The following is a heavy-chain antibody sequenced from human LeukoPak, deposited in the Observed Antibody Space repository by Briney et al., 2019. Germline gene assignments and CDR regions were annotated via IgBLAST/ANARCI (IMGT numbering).Heavy chain of an antibody. CDR2: FDPEDGET. V-gene: IGHV1-24*01. D-gene: IGHD1-26*01. Sequence: EGSVKVSCKVSGYTLTELSMHWVRQAPGKGLEWMGGFDPEDGETIYAQKFQGRVTMTEDTSTDTAYMELSSLRSEDTAVYYCATKVGATHDDAFDIWGQGTMVTVSS. CDR1: GYTLTELS. J-gene: IGHJ3*02. CDR3: ATKVGATHDDAFDI.